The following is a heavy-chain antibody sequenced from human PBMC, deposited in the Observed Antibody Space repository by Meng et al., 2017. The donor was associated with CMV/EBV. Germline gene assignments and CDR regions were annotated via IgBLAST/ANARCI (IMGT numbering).Heavy chain of an antibody. D-gene: IGHD3-10*01. CDR3: ARDLITLVRGAVSNAFDV. CDR1: GYTFTSYD. CDR2: MNPNSGNT. Sequence: ASVKVSCKASGYTFTSYDINWVRQATGHGLEWMGWMNPNSGNTGYAQKFQGRVTITRNTSISTAYMELSSLRSEDTAVYYCARDLITLVRGAVSNAFDVWGQGTVVTVSS. V-gene: IGHV1-8*03. J-gene: IGHJ3*01.